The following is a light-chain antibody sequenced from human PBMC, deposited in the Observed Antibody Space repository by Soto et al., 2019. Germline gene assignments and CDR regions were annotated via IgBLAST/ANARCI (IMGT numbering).Light chain of an antibody. J-gene: IGKJ5*01. CDR1: QSVSSY. CDR3: QQRSNGIT. Sequence: EIVLTQSPATLSLSPGERATLSCRASQSVSSYLAWYQQKPGQAPRLLIYAASNMATGIPARFSGSGSVTELTLTMSSLESEDFAVYYCQQRSNGITFGLWTGLEIK. CDR2: AAS. V-gene: IGKV3-11*01.